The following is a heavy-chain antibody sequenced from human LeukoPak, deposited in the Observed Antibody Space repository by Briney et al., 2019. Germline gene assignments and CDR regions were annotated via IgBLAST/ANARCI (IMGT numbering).Heavy chain of an antibody. CDR2: ISGSGGVT. CDR3: AKGVPGSGWYSGFDAFDV. D-gene: IGHD6-19*01. V-gene: IGHV3-23*01. Sequence: GGSLRLSCVTSGFSFSTYAMNWVRQAPGKGLEWVSGISGSGGVTFYADSVKGRISISRDNSKNMLYLQMSSLRVEDAAIYYCAKGVPGSGWYSGFDAFDVWGQGTMVTVSS. J-gene: IGHJ3*01. CDR1: GFSFSTYA.